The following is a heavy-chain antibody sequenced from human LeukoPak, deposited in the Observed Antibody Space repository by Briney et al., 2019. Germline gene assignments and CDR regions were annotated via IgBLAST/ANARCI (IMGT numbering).Heavy chain of an antibody. J-gene: IGHJ4*02. CDR2: ISGSGGST. CDR3: AKGLVMTTVTTLDY. CDR1: GFTFSSYA. V-gene: IGHV3-23*01. D-gene: IGHD4-17*01. Sequence: QPGGSLRLSCAASGFTFSSYAMSWVRQAPGKGLEWVSAISGSGGSTYYADSVKGRFTISRDNSKNTLYLQMNSLRAEDTAVYYCAKGLVMTTVTTLDYWGQGTLVTVSS.